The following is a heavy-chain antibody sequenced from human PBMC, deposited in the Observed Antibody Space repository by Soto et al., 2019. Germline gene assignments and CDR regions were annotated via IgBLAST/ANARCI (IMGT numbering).Heavy chain of an antibody. V-gene: IGHV4-31*03. D-gene: IGHD3-16*01. CDR1: GGSISSGGYY. Sequence: QVQLQESGPGLVKPSQTQSVTCTVSGGSISSGGYYWSWIRQHPGKVLEWIGYIYYSGSTYYNPSLESRPSISVDTSRTQFSLKLSSVTAADTAVYFCAREGGYGSYAFDIWGQGTMVTVSS. CDR3: AREGGYGSYAFDI. CDR2: IYYSGST. J-gene: IGHJ3*02.